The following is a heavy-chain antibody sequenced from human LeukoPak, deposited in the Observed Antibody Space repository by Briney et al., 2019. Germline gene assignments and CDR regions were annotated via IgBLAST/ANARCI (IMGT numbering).Heavy chain of an antibody. D-gene: IGHD6-19*01. J-gene: IGHJ4*02. Sequence: GGSLRLSCAAPGFTFSSYAMSWVRQAPGKGLEWVSGISGSGGSTYYADSVEGRFTISRDNSQNTLYLQMNTLRADDTAVYYCAKRGDSSGWYYFDYWGQGTLVTVSS. CDR3: AKRGDSSGWYYFDY. CDR1: GFTFSSYA. V-gene: IGHV3-23*01. CDR2: ISGSGGST.